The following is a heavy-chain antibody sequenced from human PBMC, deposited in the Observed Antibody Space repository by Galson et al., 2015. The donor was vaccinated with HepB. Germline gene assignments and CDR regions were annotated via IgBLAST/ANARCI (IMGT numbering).Heavy chain of an antibody. CDR3: ATARDDFWSGYWFDS. CDR2: ITGPGCGP. CDR1: GFTFSRYA. V-gene: IGHV3-23*01. D-gene: IGHD3-3*01. Sequence: SLRLSCAASGFTFSRYAMNWVRQAPGRGVGWILSITGPGCGPYSADSVKGRFTISRDNSRYTLFLHIDSLRAEDTAVYYCATARDDFWSGYWFDSWGQGTLVTVSS. J-gene: IGHJ5*01.